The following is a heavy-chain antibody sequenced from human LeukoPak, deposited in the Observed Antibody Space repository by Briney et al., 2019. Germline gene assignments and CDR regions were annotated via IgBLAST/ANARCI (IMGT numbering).Heavy chain of an antibody. D-gene: IGHD1-26*01. CDR3: ARDYYENIAHSHMLPF. Sequence: GGSLRLSCAASGFTFSSYWMTWVRQAPGKGLEWVANIKQDGGESYYVDSVKGRFTISRENAKNSLYLQMNNLRAEGTAVYYCARDYYENIAHSHMLPFWGQGTLVTVSS. CDR2: IKQDGGES. J-gene: IGHJ4*02. V-gene: IGHV3-7*03. CDR1: GFTFSSYW.